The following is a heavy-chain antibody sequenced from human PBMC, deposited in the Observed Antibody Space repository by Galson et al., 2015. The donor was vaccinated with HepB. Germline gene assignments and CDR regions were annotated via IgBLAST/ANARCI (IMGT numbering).Heavy chain of an antibody. V-gene: IGHV3-11*05. D-gene: IGHD3-22*01. CDR1: GFTFSDYY. CDR2: ISSSSSYT. Sequence: SLRLSCAASGFTFSDYYMSWIRQAPGKGLEWVSYISSSSSYTNYADSVKGRFTISRDNAKNSLYLQTNSLRAEDTAVYYCARVQNYYDSSGYYPDYWGQGTLVTVSS. J-gene: IGHJ4*02. CDR3: ARVQNYYDSSGYYPDY.